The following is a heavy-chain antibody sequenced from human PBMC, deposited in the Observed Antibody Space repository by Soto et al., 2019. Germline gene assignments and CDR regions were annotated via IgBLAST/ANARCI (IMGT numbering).Heavy chain of an antibody. CDR3: TKASAATGPGWFDP. D-gene: IGHD6-13*01. V-gene: IGHV3-9*01. Sequence: GGSLRLSCAASGFTFDDYAMHWVRQAPGKGLEWVSSINWNSGNIGYADSVKGRFNISRDNAKNSLYLQMNSLRAEDTAFYYCTKASAATGPGWFDPWGQGTLVTVSS. CDR1: GFTFDDYA. CDR2: INWNSGNI. J-gene: IGHJ5*02.